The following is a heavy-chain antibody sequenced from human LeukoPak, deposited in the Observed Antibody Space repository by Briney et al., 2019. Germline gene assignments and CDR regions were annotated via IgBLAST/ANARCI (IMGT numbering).Heavy chain of an antibody. D-gene: IGHD2-2*01. CDR3: ARGRSRFIVVVPAALVWFDP. J-gene: IGHJ5*02. CDR2: INHSGST. Sequence: SQTLSLTCTVSGGSISSGDYYWSWIRQPPGKGLEWIGEINHSGSTNYNPSLKSRVTISVDTSKNQFSLKLSSVTAADTAVYYCARGRSRFIVVVPAALVWFDPWGQGTLVTVSS. V-gene: IGHV4-30-4*01. CDR1: GGSISSGDYY.